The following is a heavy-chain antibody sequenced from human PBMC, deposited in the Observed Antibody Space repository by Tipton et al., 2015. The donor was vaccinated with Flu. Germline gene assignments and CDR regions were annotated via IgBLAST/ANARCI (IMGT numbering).Heavy chain of an antibody. Sequence: SLRLSCVASGFTFGSYAMSWVRQAPGKGLEWVANIRQDGNEKYYVDSVKGRFTISRDNAKNSLYLEMNNLRAEDTAVYYCARRYFDLWGRGTLVTVSS. CDR2: IRQDGNEK. J-gene: IGHJ2*01. V-gene: IGHV3-7*01. CDR3: ARRYFDL. CDR1: GFTFGSYA.